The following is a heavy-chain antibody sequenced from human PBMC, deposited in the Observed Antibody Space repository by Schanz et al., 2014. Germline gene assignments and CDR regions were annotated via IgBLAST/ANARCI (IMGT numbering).Heavy chain of an antibody. CDR3: ASKGLTTDAFDI. CDR1: GYSINTSDW. J-gene: IGHJ3*02. Sequence: QVQLQESGPGLVKPSDTLSLTCAVSGYSINTSDWWGWIRQPPGKGLEWNGYIYYSGSTYYNPPLKSRVTRSLNTPKNRFPLRLSSVAAVDTAVYYCASKGLTTDAFDIWGQGTMVTVSS. V-gene: IGHV4-28*07. CDR2: IYYSGST. D-gene: IGHD2-8*01.